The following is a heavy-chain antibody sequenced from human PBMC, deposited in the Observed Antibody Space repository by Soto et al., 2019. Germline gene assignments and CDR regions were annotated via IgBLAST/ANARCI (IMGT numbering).Heavy chain of an antibody. CDR1: GDSISNSRVY. D-gene: IGHD3-22*01. V-gene: IGHV4-39*01. J-gene: IGHJ5*02. CDR2: IYHTGNA. Sequence: PETLTLTRSVSGDSISNSRVYWAWLRQPPGEGLEWIGSIYHTGNAYYNPSLKSRVTISVDTSKNQFSLKLTSVTAADAALYYCARDFFDSSDYTTNWFDPWGQGTLVTVS. CDR3: ARDFFDSSDYTTNWFDP.